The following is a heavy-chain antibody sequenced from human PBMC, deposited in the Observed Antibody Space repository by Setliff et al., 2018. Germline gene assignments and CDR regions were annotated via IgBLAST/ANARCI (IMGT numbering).Heavy chain of an antibody. CDR3: ARQPYSTTYYYYYYYMDV. CDR2: IFYTGST. D-gene: IGHD6-13*01. J-gene: IGHJ6*03. V-gene: IGHV4-39*01. CDR1: NGSISSGNYF. Sequence: SETLSLTCTVSNGSISSGNYFWGWIRQPPGKGLEWMGSIFYTGSTYYSPSLKSRVTMSIDTSKNQFSLNLNSVTAADTAVYYCARQPYSTTYYYYYYYMDVWGKGTTVTISS.